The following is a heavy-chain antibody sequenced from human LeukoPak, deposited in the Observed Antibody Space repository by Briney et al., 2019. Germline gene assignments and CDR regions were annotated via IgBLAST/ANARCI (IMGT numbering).Heavy chain of an antibody. D-gene: IGHD6-13*01. Sequence: PSETLSLTCAVYGGSFSGYYWSWIRQPPGKVLEWIGEINHSGSTNYNPSLKSRVTISVDTSQNQFSLRLSSVTAADTAVYYCARGRYVTTRGGAAAGFLDYWGQGTLVTVST. CDR1: GGSFSGYY. CDR2: INHSGST. J-gene: IGHJ4*02. V-gene: IGHV4-34*01. CDR3: ARGRYVTTRGGAAAGFLDY.